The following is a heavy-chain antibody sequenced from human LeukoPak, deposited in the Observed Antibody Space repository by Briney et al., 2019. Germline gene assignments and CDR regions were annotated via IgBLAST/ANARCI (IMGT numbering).Heavy chain of an antibody. CDR1: GGSISSGDYC. Sequence: PSQTLSLTCTVSGGSISSGDYCWSWIRQPPGKGLEWIGYIYYSGSTYYNPSLKSRVTISVDTSKNQFSLKLSSVTATDTAVYYCARVGELTRGAFDYWGQGTLVTVSS. CDR2: IYYSGST. V-gene: IGHV4-30-4*08. CDR3: ARVGELTRGAFDY. D-gene: IGHD1-26*01. J-gene: IGHJ4*02.